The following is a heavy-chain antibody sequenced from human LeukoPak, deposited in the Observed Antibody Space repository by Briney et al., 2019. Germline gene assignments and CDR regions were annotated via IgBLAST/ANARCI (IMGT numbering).Heavy chain of an antibody. J-gene: IGHJ4*02. CDR2: LSSGRSP. Sequence: GGSLRLSCAASGFSISTYAMAWVRQAPGKGLEWVSSLSSGRSPSYADSLKGRLTMSSDYAKNSLYLRVDNLRAEDTAIYYCARQLGYCSAGTCYFDSWGQGTQVAVPS. CDR3: ARQLGYCSAGTCYFDS. CDR1: GFSISTYA. V-gene: IGHV3-23*05. D-gene: IGHD2-15*01.